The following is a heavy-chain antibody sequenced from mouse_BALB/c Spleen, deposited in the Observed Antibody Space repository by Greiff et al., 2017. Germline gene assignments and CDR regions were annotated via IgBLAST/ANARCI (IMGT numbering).Heavy chain of an antibody. D-gene: IGHD1-1*01. CDR3: ARSAYYGSSYPFAY. CDR2: IYPYNGGT. J-gene: IGHJ3*01. Sequence: EVKLMESGPELVKPGASVKISCKASGYTFTDYNMHWVKQSHGKSLEWIGYIYPYNGGTGYNQKFKSKATLTVDNSSSTAYMELRSLTSEDSAVYYCARSAYYGSSYPFAYWGQGTLVTVSA. V-gene: IGHV1S29*02. CDR1: GYTFTDYN.